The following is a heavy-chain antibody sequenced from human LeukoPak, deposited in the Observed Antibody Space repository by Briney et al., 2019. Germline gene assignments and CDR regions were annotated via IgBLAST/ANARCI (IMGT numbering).Heavy chain of an antibody. CDR1: GGSISSSNW. D-gene: IGHD3-10*01. J-gene: IGHJ5*02. CDR2: IYHSGST. Sequence: PSETLSLTCAVSGGSISSSNWWSWVRQPPGKGLEWIGEIYHSGSTNYNPSLKSRVTISVDKSKNQFSLKLSSVTAADTAVYYCARLVRGVVLSGGVSGNWFDPWGQGTLVTVSS. V-gene: IGHV4-4*02. CDR3: ARLVRGVVLSGGVSGNWFDP.